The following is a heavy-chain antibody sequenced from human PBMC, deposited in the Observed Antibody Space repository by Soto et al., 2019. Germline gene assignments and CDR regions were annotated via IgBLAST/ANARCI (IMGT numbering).Heavy chain of an antibody. CDR2: INWNGGST. CDR1: GFTFDDYG. D-gene: IGHD4-17*01. Sequence: GGSMRLSCAASGFTFDDYGMSWVRQAPGKGLEWVSGINWNGGSTGYADSVKGRFTISRDNAKNSLYLQMNSLRAEDTALYHCARKIYGDYDYWGQGTLVTVSS. V-gene: IGHV3-20*01. CDR3: ARKIYGDYDY. J-gene: IGHJ4*02.